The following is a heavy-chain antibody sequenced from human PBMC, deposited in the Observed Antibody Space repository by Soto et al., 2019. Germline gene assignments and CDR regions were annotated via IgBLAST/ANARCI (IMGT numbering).Heavy chain of an antibody. Sequence: SETLSLTCTVSGGSISSYHWSWIRQPPGKGLEWIGYMYYSGSTNYNPSLKSRVTISVDTSKNQFSLKLSSVTAADTAVYYCARHGDGGPSLHFDYWGQGTLVTVSS. CDR1: GGSISSYH. CDR3: ARHGDGGPSLHFDY. J-gene: IGHJ4*02. CDR2: MYYSGST. V-gene: IGHV4-59*08. D-gene: IGHD2-21*01.